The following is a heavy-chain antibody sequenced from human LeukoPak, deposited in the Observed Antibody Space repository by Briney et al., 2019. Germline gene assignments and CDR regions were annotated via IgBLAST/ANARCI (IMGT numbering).Heavy chain of an antibody. Sequence: GGSLRLSCAASGFAFNFYAMSRVRQAPGKGLQWVSTINANGINTCYAGSVRGRFTISRDNSKDTLYLQLNSLRAEATAIYFCAKPISGGLAVSADWFDPWGQGTLVIVSS. CDR1: GFAFNFYA. V-gene: IGHV3-23*01. CDR2: INANGINT. J-gene: IGHJ5*02. D-gene: IGHD6-19*01. CDR3: AKPISGGLAVSADWFDP.